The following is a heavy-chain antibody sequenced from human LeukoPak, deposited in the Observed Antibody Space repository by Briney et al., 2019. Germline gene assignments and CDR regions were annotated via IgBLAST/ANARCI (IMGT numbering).Heavy chain of an antibody. J-gene: IGHJ4*02. D-gene: IGHD4/OR15-4a*01. Sequence: GGSLRLSCAASAFTFSSYGMHWVRQAPGKGLEWVAVISYDGSDKYYAESVKGRFTIFRDNSKNTLYLQMNSLRAEDTAVYYCARRAGAYSHPYDYWGQGTLVTVSS. CDR2: ISYDGSDK. CDR1: AFTFSSYG. CDR3: ARRAGAYSHPYDY. V-gene: IGHV3-30*03.